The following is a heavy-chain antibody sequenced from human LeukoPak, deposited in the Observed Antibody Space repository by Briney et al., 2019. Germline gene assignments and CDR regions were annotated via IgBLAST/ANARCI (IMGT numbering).Heavy chain of an antibody. D-gene: IGHD3-3*01. CDR2: INSDGRST. CDR3: ARDGVAAPDY. V-gene: IGHV3-74*01. CDR1: GFSFSRYW. J-gene: IGHJ4*02. Sequence: PGGCLRLSCAASGFSFSRYWMHWVRQVPGKGLVWVSRINSDGRSTTYADSVKGRFTISRDNAKNTLYLQLNSLRAEDTAVYFCARDGVAAPDYWGQGTLVTVSS.